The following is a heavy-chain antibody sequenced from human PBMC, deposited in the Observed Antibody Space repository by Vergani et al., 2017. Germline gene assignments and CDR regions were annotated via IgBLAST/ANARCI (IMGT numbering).Heavy chain of an antibody. J-gene: IGHJ5*02. Sequence: QLQLQESGPGLVKPSATLSLTCSVSGASIRSSNYYLGWLRQPPGKGLEWIASIYYSGRTYYNPSLKSRVTISVDTSKNQFSLKRISVTAADTAVYFCARHSTVEWLVKLGWIDPWGQGILVTVSS. D-gene: IGHD6-19*01. CDR3: ARHSTVEWLVKLGWIDP. V-gene: IGHV4-39*01. CDR2: IYYSGRT. CDR1: GASIRSSNYY.